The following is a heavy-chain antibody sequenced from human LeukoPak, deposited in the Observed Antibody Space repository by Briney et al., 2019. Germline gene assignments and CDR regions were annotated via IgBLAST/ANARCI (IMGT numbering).Heavy chain of an antibody. D-gene: IGHD6-19*01. J-gene: IGHJ4*02. CDR2: IWYDGSNK. CDR3: AKVVDSSGWYYFDY. Sequence: GGSLRLSCAASGFTFSSYGMHWVRQAPGKGLEWVAVIWYDGSNKYYADSVKGRFTISRDNSKNTLYLQMNSLRAEDTAVYYCAKVVDSSGWYYFDYWGQGTLVTVSS. V-gene: IGHV3-33*06. CDR1: GFTFSSYG.